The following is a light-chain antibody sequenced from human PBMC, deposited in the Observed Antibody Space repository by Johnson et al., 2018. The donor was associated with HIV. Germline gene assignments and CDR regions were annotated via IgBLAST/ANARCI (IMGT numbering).Light chain of an antibody. Sequence: QSVLTQPPSVSAAPGQKVTISCSGSNSNIGNNYVSWYQQFPGTAPKLLIYGNNKRPSGIPDRFSGSKSGTSATLGITGLQTGDEAEYYCGTWESSLSGTDVFGTGTKVTVL. CDR2: GNN. V-gene: IGLV1-51*01. CDR1: NSNIGNNY. J-gene: IGLJ1*01. CDR3: GTWESSLSGTDV.